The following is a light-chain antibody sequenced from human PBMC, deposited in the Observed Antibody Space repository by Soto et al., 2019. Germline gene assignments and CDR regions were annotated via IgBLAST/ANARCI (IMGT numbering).Light chain of an antibody. CDR3: QHSYRPPYT. V-gene: IGKV1-39*01. Sequence: GDSVTVTCRASQSINIYLNWYQQQPGKAPTLLIYDASSLQSGVPSMFTGGGSRTDFTLTISSLQPEVVVTYCWQHSYRPPYTFGQGTKLEIK. CDR1: QSINIY. J-gene: IGKJ2*01. CDR2: DAS.